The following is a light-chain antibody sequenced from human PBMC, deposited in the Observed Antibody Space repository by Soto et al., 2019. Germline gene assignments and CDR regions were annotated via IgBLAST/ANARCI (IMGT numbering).Light chain of an antibody. CDR3: QQAYTFVT. V-gene: IGKV1-12*01. CDR1: EDISTY. CDR2: SAT. J-gene: IGKJ4*01. Sequence: DIEMTQSPSSVSASVGDRVTITCRASEDISTYLSWYQQEPGNAPHLLISSATSLQTRVPPRFSGSGSGTYFTLPITNLTPEDFATYFCQQAYTFVTFGGGTRVAV.